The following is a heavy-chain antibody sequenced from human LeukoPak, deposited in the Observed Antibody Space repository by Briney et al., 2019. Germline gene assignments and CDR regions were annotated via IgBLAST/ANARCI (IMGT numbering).Heavy chain of an antibody. D-gene: IGHD3-9*01. CDR3: ARVLRYFDWLPPGGMDV. J-gene: IGHJ6*02. Sequence: SETLSLTCTDSGGSISSYYWSWVRQPPGKGLERRAYIYYSGSTNYHPSLKSRVTISVDTSKNQFSLKLSSVTAEDTAVYYCARVLRYFDWLPPGGMDVWGQGTTVTVSS. CDR2: IYYSGST. CDR1: GGSISSYY. V-gene: IGHV4-59*08.